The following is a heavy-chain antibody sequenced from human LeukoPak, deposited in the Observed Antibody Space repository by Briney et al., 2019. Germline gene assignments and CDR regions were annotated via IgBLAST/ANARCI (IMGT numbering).Heavy chain of an antibody. D-gene: IGHD3-3*01. CDR1: GFTFSSYA. Sequence: GRSLRLSCAASGFTFSSYAMHWVRQAPGKGLEYVSAISSNGGSTYYANSVKGRFTISRDNSKNTLYLQMGSLRAEDMAVYYCARDPRQSIFGVVNYYYYMDVWGKGTTVTVSS. J-gene: IGHJ6*03. CDR2: ISSNGGST. V-gene: IGHV3-64*01. CDR3: ARDPRQSIFGVVNYYYYMDV.